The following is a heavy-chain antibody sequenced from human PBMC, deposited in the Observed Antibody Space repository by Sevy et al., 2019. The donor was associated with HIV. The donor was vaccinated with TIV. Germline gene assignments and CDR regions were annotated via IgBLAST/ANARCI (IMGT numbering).Heavy chain of an antibody. V-gene: IGHV3-30*04. CDR3: ARAIEDIVVVPAAEQGAFYYYGMDV. Sequence: GGSLRLSCAASGFTFSSYAMHWVRQAPGKGLEWVAVISYDGSNKYYADSVKGRFTISRENSKNTLYLQMNRLRAEDTAGYYCARAIEDIVVVPAAEQGAFYYYGMDVWGQGTTVTVSS. J-gene: IGHJ6*02. D-gene: IGHD2-2*01. CDR1: GFTFSSYA. CDR2: ISYDGSNK.